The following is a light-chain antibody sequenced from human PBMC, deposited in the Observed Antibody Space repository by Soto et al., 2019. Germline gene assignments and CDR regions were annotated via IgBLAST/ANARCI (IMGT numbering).Light chain of an antibody. CDR2: WAS. Sequence: DIHMTQSPATLSASVGDRVTITCRASQSISTWLAWYQQKPGKAPKLLIYWASSLASGVPSRFSGSGSGTESTLTISSLQPDDFATYYCQHYTTYSGTFGPGTKVDI. V-gene: IGKV1-5*03. CDR1: QSISTW. CDR3: QHYTTYSGT. J-gene: IGKJ3*01.